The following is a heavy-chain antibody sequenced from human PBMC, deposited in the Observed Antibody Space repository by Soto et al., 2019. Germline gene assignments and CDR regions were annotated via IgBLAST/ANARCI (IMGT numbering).Heavy chain of an antibody. J-gene: IGHJ4*02. D-gene: IGHD6-19*01. Sequence: PSQTLSLTCAISVYSVSSNSAAWNWIMQSPSRGLEWLGRTYYRSKWYNDYAVSVKSRITINPDTSKNQFSLQLNSVTPEDTAVYYCAREQQWMVELDYWGQGTLVTVSS. CDR2: TYYRSKWYN. CDR1: VYSVSSNSAA. CDR3: AREQQWMVELDY. V-gene: IGHV6-1*01.